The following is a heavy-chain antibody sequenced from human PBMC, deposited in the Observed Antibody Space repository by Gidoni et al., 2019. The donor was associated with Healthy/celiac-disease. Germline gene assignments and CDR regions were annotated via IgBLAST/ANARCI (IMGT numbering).Heavy chain of an antibody. V-gene: IGHV5-51*01. Sequence: EVQLVQSGAEVKKPGESLKISCKGSGYSFTSYWIGWVRQMPGKGLEWMGSIYPGDSDTRYSPSFQGQVTISADKSISTAYLQWSSLKASDTAMYYCALHGAHYYDSSGYYYYYFDYWGQGTLVTVSS. CDR1: GYSFTSYW. D-gene: IGHD3-22*01. CDR2: IYPGDSDT. J-gene: IGHJ4*02. CDR3: ALHGAHYYDSSGYYYYYFDY.